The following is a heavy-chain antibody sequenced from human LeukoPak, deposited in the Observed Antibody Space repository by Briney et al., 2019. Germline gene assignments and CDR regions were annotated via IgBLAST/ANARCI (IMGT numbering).Heavy chain of an antibody. CDR3: AREGYCSGGSCYSRWFDP. J-gene: IGHJ5*02. D-gene: IGHD2-15*01. CDR1: GGTFCSYA. V-gene: IGHV1-69*01. CDR2: ITPIFGTA. Sequence: SVKVSCKASGGTFCSYAISWVRQAPGQGLEWMGGITPIFGTANYAQKFQGRVAITADESTGTAYMELSSLRSEDTAVYYCAREGYCSGGSCYSRWFDPWGQGTLVTVSS.